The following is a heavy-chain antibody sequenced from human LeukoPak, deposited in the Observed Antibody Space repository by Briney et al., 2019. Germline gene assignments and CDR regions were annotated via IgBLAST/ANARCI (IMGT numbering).Heavy chain of an antibody. Sequence: SETLSLTCTVSGGSISSYYWSWVRQPPGKGLEWIGYIYYSGNTNYNPSLKSRVTISVDTSKNQFSLKLSSVTAADTAVYYCASRPYGDYEGAFDPWGQGTLVTVSS. V-gene: IGHV4-59*01. CDR3: ASRPYGDYEGAFDP. J-gene: IGHJ5*02. CDR1: GGSISSYY. D-gene: IGHD4-17*01. CDR2: IYYSGNT.